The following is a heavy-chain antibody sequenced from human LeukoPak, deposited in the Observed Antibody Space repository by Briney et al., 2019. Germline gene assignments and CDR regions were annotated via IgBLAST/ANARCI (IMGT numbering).Heavy chain of an antibody. D-gene: IGHD6-19*01. Sequence: GGSLRLSCAASGFTFSSYAMSWVRQAPGKGLEWVSAISGSGGSTYYADSVKGRFTISRDNSKNTLYLQMNSLRAEDTAVYYCARILDSAWGELGYWGQGTLVTVSS. CDR2: ISGSGGST. J-gene: IGHJ4*02. CDR1: GFTFSSYA. CDR3: ARILDSAWGELGY. V-gene: IGHV3-23*01.